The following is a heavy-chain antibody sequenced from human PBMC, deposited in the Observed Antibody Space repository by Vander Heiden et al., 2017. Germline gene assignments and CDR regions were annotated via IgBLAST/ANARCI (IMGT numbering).Heavy chain of an antibody. CDR3: ARAPRIAALPDY. CDR2: ISGGGGNK. Sequence: EVQLLESGGGLVQPGGSLRLSCAASKLTFSGYAMSWVRQAPGKGLEWVSTISGGGGNKYYADSVKGRFTISRDSSKNTLYLQMNSLRVEDTAVYYCARAPRIAALPDYWGRGTLVSVSS. J-gene: IGHJ4*02. CDR1: KLTFSGYA. V-gene: IGHV3-23*01. D-gene: IGHD6-6*01.